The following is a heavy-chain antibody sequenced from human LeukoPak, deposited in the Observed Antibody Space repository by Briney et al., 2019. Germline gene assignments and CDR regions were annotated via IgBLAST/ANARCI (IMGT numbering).Heavy chain of an antibody. Sequence: PSETLSLTCAVYGGSFSGYCWSWIRQPPGKGLEWIGEINHSGSTNYNPSLKSRVTISVDTSKNQFSLKLSSVTAADTAVYYCARVWYSSSWTIDYWGQGTLVTVSS. CDR2: INHSGST. CDR3: ARVWYSSSWTIDY. D-gene: IGHD6-13*01. J-gene: IGHJ4*02. V-gene: IGHV4-34*01. CDR1: GGSFSGYC.